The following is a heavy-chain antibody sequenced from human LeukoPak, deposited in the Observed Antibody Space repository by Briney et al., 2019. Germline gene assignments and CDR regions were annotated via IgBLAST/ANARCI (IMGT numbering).Heavy chain of an antibody. D-gene: IGHD2-21*02. CDR1: GFTFSDYY. J-gene: IGHJ4*02. CDR3: ARVLRVVTAPFYYFDY. Sequence: GGSLRLSCAASGFTFSDYYMSWIRQAPGKGLEWVSYISSSGSTIYYADSVKGRFTISRDNAKNSLYLQMNSLRAEDTAVYYCARVLRVVTAPFYYFDYWAREPWSPSPQ. CDR2: ISSSGSTI. V-gene: IGHV3-11*01.